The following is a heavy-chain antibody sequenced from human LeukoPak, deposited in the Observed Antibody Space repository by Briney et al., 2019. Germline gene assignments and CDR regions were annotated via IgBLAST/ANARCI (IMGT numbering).Heavy chain of an antibody. CDR3: AKDRYSSGWYDYFDY. CDR2: IQYDGSNE. J-gene: IGHJ4*02. CDR1: RFSFSSYG. Sequence: GGSLRLSCAASRFSFSSYGMHWVRQAPGKGLDWVAYIQYDGSNEQYADSVKGRFSISRDSSKNTLYLQMNSLRAEDTAVYYCAKDRYSSGWYDYFDYWGQGTLVTVSS. V-gene: IGHV3-30*02. D-gene: IGHD6-19*01.